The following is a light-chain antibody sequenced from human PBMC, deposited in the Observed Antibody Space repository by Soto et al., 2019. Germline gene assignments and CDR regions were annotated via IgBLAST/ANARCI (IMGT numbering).Light chain of an antibody. Sequence: EIGMTQAPAALSLSHGERATLSCRASQSVSSDLAWYQQVPGQAPRLLIFGASSRATGIPARFSGSGSGTEFTLTISSLQSEDFAVYYCLHYNDWPRWTFGQGGKV. J-gene: IGKJ1*01. CDR3: LHYNDWPRWT. CDR1: QSVSSD. CDR2: GAS. V-gene: IGKV3-15*01.